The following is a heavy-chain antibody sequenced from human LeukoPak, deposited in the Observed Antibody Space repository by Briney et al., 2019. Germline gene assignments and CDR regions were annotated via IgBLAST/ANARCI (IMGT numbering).Heavy chain of an antibody. CDR2: SRNKANSYTT. V-gene: IGHV3-72*01. CDR1: GFTFSSYG. D-gene: IGHD1-26*01. J-gene: IGHJ4*02. Sequence: GGSLRLSCAASGFTFSSYGMHWVRQTPGKGLEWVGRSRNKANSYTTGYAASVKGRFTISRDDSKNSLFLQMNSLKTDDTAVYYCARASRSGSYFFYWGQGTLVTVSS. CDR3: ARASRSGSYFFY.